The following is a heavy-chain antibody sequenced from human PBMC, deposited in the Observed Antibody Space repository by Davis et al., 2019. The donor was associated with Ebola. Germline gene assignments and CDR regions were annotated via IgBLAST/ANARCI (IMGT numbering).Heavy chain of an antibody. Sequence: AASVKVSCKASGGTFSSYAISWVRQASGQGLEWMGGIIPIFGTANYAQKFQGRVTITADESTSTAYMELSSLRSEDTAVYYCARDLSMGAPDAFDIWGQGTMVTVSS. J-gene: IGHJ3*02. D-gene: IGHD1-26*01. V-gene: IGHV1-69*13. CDR1: GGTFSSYA. CDR2: IIPIFGTA. CDR3: ARDLSMGAPDAFDI.